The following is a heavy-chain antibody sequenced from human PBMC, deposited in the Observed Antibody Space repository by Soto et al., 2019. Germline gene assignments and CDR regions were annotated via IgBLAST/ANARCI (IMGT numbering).Heavy chain of an antibody. CDR1: GFTFSSSW. D-gene: IGHD5-18*01. Sequence: LRLSCAASGFTFSSSWMNWVRQAPGKGLEWVAGIKEDGSEKYYVDSVKGRFTISRDNAENPLFLQMNSLRAEDTAVYYCARDRGYSCFDYWGLGTLVTVSS. V-gene: IGHV3-7*01. CDR2: IKEDGSEK. CDR3: ARDRGYSCFDY. J-gene: IGHJ4*02.